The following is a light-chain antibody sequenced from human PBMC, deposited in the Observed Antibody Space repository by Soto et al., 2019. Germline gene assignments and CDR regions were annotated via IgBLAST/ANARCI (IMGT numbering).Light chain of an antibody. J-gene: IGLJ1*01. CDR3: NSYASTTLPV. V-gene: IGLV2-14*01. CDR1: SSDIGGYNY. CDR2: EVS. Sequence: QSALTQPASVSGSPGQSITISCTGTSSDIGGYNYVSWYQQHPGKAPKLMNFEVSNRPSGVSNRFSGSKSGNTASLTISGLQAEDEADYYCNSYASTTLPVFGTGTKLTVL.